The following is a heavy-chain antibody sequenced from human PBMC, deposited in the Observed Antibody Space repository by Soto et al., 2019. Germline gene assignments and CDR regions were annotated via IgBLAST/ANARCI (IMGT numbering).Heavy chain of an antibody. Sequence: EASVKVSCKASGYTFTSYGINWVRRAPGQGLEWMGWISAFNGNTNYAQKLQGRVTMTTDPSTSTAYMELRSLGSDDTAVYYCARVLGARWGAARGYYYGMDVWGQGTTVTVSS. CDR2: ISAFNGNT. V-gene: IGHV1-18*01. J-gene: IGHJ6*02. CDR3: ARVLGARWGAARGYYYGMDV. D-gene: IGHD6-6*01. CDR1: GYTFTSYG.